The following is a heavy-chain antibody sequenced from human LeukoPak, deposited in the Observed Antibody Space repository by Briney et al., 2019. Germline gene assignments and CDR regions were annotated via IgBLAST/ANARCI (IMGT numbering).Heavy chain of an antibody. D-gene: IGHD3-22*01. CDR2: IKQDGSQK. J-gene: IGHJ4*02. V-gene: IGHV3-7*01. CDR1: GFTFSSYW. CDR3: ARHYDSTAYSLDY. Sequence: GGSLRLSCAASGFTFSSYWMTWVRQAPGKGLEWVANIKQDGSQKFYLDSVKGRFAISRDNAKESLFLQMNSLRAEDTAVYYCARHYDSTAYSLDYWGQGTLVTVSS.